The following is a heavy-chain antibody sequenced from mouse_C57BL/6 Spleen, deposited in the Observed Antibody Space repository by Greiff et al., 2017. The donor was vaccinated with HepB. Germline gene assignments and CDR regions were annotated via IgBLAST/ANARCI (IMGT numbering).Heavy chain of an antibody. V-gene: IGHV1-53*01. CDR1: GYTFTSYW. J-gene: IGHJ4*01. CDR3: AGSSATVGASDYYAMDY. CDR2: INPSNGGT. D-gene: IGHD1-1*01. Sequence: QVQLQQSGPELVKPGASVKLSCKASGYTFTSYWMHWVKQRPGQGLEWIGNINPSNGGTNYNEKFKSKATLTVDKSSSTAYMQLSSLTSEDSTVYDCAGSSATVGASDYYAMDYWGQGSSVTVSS.